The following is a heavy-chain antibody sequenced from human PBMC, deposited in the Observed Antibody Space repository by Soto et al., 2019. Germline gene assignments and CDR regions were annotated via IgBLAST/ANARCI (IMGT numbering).Heavy chain of an antibody. CDR2: MHYSGSA. D-gene: IGHD3-3*01. CDR1: GGSTSNYY. J-gene: IGHJ4*02. CDR3: ARAVNDFWSGFSYYFDY. V-gene: IGHV4-59*01. Sequence: SETLSLTCAVSGGSTSNYYWSWIRQPPGNALEWIGYMHYSGSANYYNPSLKSRVTISIDTSKNQFSLKLSSVTAADTAVYYCARAVNDFWSGFSYYFDYWGQGTLVTVSS.